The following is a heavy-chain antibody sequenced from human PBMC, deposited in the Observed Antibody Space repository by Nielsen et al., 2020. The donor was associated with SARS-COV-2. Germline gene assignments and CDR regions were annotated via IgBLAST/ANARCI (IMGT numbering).Heavy chain of an antibody. Sequence: GESLKISCAASGFTFSTYVMSWVRQAPGKGLEYVSGISGSDGTTHYADSVKGRFTISRDNSKNTLYLHMNSLRAEDTAVYYCAKDLDCSTIRCHGPLDHWGQGTLLTVSS. CDR1: GFTFSTYV. CDR3: AKDLDCSTIRCHGPLDH. V-gene: IGHV3-23*01. CDR2: ISGSDGTT. J-gene: IGHJ4*02. D-gene: IGHD2-2*01.